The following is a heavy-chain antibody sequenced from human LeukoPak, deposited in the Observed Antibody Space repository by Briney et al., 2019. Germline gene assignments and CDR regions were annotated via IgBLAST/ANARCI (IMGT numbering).Heavy chain of an antibody. CDR2: IYYSGST. CDR1: GGSISSSSYY. V-gene: IGHV4-39*01. Sequence: SETLSLTCTVSGGSISSSSYYWGWIRQPPGKGLEWIGSIYYSGSTPYNPSLKSRVTMSLDTSKNQFSLNLNSVTAADTAVYFCVSQITRGSYWPAFDFWGQGTLVTVSS. J-gene: IGHJ4*02. CDR3: VSQITRGSYWPAFDF. D-gene: IGHD1-26*01.